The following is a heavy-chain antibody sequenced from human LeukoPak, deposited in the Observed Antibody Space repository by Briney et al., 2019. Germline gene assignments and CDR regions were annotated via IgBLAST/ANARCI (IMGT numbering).Heavy chain of an antibody. D-gene: IGHD2-2*01. CDR1: GYTFTGYY. CDR2: INPNSGGT. CDR3: ARDQVPAAMDPDWFDP. Sequence: ASVKVSCKASGYTFTGYYMHWVRQAPGQGLEWMGWINPNSGGTNYAQKFQGRVTMTRDMSISTAYMELSRLRSDDTAVYYCARDQVPAAMDPDWFDPWGQGTLVTVSS. J-gene: IGHJ5*02. V-gene: IGHV1-2*02.